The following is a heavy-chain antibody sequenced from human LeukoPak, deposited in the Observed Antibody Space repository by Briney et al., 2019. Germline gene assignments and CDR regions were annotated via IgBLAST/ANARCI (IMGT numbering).Heavy chain of an antibody. D-gene: IGHD1-26*01. CDR2: INHSGST. CDR3: ARRPIVGATTGYFQH. CDR1: GGSFSGYY. J-gene: IGHJ1*01. Sequence: ASETLSLTCAVYGGSFSGYYWSWIRQPPGKGLEWIGEINHSGSTNYNPSLKSRVTISVDTSKNQFSLKLSSVTAADTAVYHCARRPIVGATTGYFQHWGQGTLVTVSS. V-gene: IGHV4-34*01.